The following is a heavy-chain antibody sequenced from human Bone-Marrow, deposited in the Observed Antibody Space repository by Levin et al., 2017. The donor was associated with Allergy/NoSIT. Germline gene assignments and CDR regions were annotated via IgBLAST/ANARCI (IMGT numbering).Heavy chain of an antibody. Sequence: LSLTCAGSGFTFSMFEMNWVRQAPGKGLEWIAFISDSGSAVHYADSVEGRFTISRDNAQNSLYLQMNSLRVEDTAVYYCARDQSGDRDFDYWGQGTLVTVSS. D-gene: IGHD2-21*02. CDR3: ARDQSGDRDFDY. J-gene: IGHJ4*02. CDR2: ISDSGSAV. CDR1: GFTFSMFE. V-gene: IGHV3-48*03.